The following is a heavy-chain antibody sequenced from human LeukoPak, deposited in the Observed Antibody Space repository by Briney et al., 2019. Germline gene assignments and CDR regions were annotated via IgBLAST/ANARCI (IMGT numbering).Heavy chain of an antibody. CDR1: GYTFTSYD. Sequence: ASVKVSCKASGYTFTSYDINWVRQATGQGLEWMGWMNPNSGNTGYAQKFQGRVTITRNSSISTAYMELSSLRSEDTAVYYCARGPVLGAVTGTDYWGQGTLVTVSS. D-gene: IGHD6-19*01. CDR2: MNPNSGNT. V-gene: IGHV1-8*01. CDR3: ARGPVLGAVTGTDY. J-gene: IGHJ4*02.